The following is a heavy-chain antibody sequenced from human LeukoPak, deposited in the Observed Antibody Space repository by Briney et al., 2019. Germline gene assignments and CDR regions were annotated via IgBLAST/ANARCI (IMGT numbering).Heavy chain of an antibody. CDR3: ARDVGDYVLFDY. Sequence: GGSLRLSCAASGFTFSSYSMNWVRQAPGKGLEWVSSISSSSSYIYYADSVKGRFTISRDNAKNSLYLQMNSLRAEDTAVYYCARDVGDYVLFDYWGQGTLVTVSS. J-gene: IGHJ4*02. V-gene: IGHV3-21*01. D-gene: IGHD4-17*01. CDR1: GFTFSSYS. CDR2: ISSSSSYI.